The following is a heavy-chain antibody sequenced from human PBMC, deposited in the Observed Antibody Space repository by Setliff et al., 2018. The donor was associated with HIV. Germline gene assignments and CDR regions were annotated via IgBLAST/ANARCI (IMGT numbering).Heavy chain of an antibody. CDR3: AREDIAVASAFDI. CDR1: GDSSSNDY. CDR2: IHTSGTT. V-gene: IGHV4-4*08. D-gene: IGHD6-19*01. J-gene: IGHJ3*02. Sequence: PSETLSLTCTVSGDSSSNDYWTWVRQPPGKGLEWIGNIHTSGTTKYNPSLNSRVTISVDMSKSQFSLRLSSVTAADTAVYYCAREDIAVASAFDIWGQGTMVTVSS.